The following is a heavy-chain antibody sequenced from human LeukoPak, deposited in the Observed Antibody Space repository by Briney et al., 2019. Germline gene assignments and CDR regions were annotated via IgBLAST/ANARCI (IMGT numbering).Heavy chain of an antibody. CDR2: IQCKTAGGTP. CDR3: TTYALSVSGAFDI. J-gene: IGHJ3*02. Sequence: GGSLRLSCAASGFTFNYAWMSWARQAPGKGLELVGRIQCKTAGGTPDYAAPVKGRFTISRDDSKTTLFLQMNSLKTEDTAVYYCTTYALSVSGAFDIWGQGTMVTVSS. CDR1: GFTFNYAW. V-gene: IGHV3-15*01. D-gene: IGHD3-10*01.